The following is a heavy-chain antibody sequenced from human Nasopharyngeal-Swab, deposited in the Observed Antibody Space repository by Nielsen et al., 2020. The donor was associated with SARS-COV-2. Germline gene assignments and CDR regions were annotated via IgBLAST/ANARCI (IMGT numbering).Heavy chain of an antibody. J-gene: IGHJ4*02. Sequence: GESLKISCAASGFPFSTYVMSLVRQAPGKGLEWVSSISGRGDNTYYADSVKGRFTISRDNSKNTLYLQMNSLRAEDTAIYYCAKDLKGPYFFWGQGTLVTVSS. CDR3: AKDLKGPYFF. D-gene: IGHD2/OR15-2a*01. CDR2: ISGRGDNT. V-gene: IGHV3-23*01. CDR1: GFPFSTYV.